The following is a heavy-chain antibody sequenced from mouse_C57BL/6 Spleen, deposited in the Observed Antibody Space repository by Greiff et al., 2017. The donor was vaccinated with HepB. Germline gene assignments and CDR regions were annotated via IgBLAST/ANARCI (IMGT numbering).Heavy chain of an antibody. V-gene: IGHV1-19*01. CDR3: ARSDYGSSSSCFDV. Sequence: EVQLQQSGPVLVKPGASVKMSCKASGYTFTDYYMNWVKQSHGKSLEWIGVINPYNGGTSYNQKFKGKATLTVDKSSSTAYMELNSLTSEDSAVYYCARSDYGSSSSCFDVWGTGTTVTVSS. D-gene: IGHD1-1*01. CDR2: INPYNGGT. CDR1: GYTFTDYY. J-gene: IGHJ1*03.